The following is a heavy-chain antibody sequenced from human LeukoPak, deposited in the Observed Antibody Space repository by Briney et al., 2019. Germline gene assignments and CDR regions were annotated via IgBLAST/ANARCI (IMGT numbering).Heavy chain of an antibody. J-gene: IGHJ4*02. V-gene: IGHV3-23*01. D-gene: IGHD6-13*01. Sequence: GGSLRLSCAASDFSFITYAMSWVRQAPGKGLEWVSTISGGGDATYYADSVKGRFTISRDNSKNTLYLQMNSLRAEDTALYYCATELIAADSHWGQGTLVTVSS. CDR1: DFSFITYA. CDR3: ATELIAADSH. CDR2: ISGGGDAT.